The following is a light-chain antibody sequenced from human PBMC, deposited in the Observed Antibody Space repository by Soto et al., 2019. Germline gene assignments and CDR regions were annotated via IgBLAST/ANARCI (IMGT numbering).Light chain of an antibody. CDR2: GAS. V-gene: IGKV3-20*01. J-gene: IGKJ4*01. Sequence: EIVLTQSPGTLSLSPGERATLSCRASQSLSRTYLAWYQQRHGQAPRLLISGASSRATGIPDRFSGSGSGTAFTLTISSLEPEDFAVYYCQQYDSSPHTFGGGTKVEIK. CDR1: QSLSRTY. CDR3: QQYDSSPHT.